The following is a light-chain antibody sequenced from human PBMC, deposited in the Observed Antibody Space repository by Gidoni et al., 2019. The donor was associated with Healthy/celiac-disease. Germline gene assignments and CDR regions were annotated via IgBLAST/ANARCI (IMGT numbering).Light chain of an antibody. CDR3: QAWDSSTEDVV. Sequence: SYELTQPPPVSVSPGQTASITCSGDTLGDKYACWYQQKPGQSPVLVIYQDSKRPSGIPERFSGSNSGNTATLTISGTQAMDEADYYCQAWDSSTEDVVFGGGTKLTVL. J-gene: IGLJ2*01. CDR2: QDS. V-gene: IGLV3-1*01. CDR1: TLGDKY.